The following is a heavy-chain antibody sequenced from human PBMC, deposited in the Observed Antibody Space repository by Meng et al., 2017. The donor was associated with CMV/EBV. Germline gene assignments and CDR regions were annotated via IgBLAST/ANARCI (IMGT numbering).Heavy chain of an antibody. J-gene: IGHJ4*02. D-gene: IGHD3-22*01. CDR3: ATHILANYYDSSGYVY. CDR2: IYYSGST. V-gene: IGHV4-61*01. CDR1: GGSVSSGSYY. Sequence: SEMSLTCTVSGGSVSSGSYYWSWIRQPPGKGLEWIGYIYYSGSTNYNPSLKSRVTISVDTSKNQFSLKLSSVTAADTAVYYCATHILANYYDSSGYVYWGQGTLVTVSS.